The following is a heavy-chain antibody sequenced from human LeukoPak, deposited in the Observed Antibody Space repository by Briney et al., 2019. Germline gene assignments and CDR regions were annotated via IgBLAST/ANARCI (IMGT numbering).Heavy chain of an antibody. CDR3: ARGLYDRRGYYFDY. CDR1: EATGRGNY. CDR2: IYSGGST. V-gene: IGHV3-66*02. J-gene: IGHJ4*02. Sequence: GGPLRLSPPACEATGRGNYKSWVRAAPGKGMEWVSVIYSGGSTYYADSVKGRFTISRDNSKNTLYLQMNSLTAEDTAVYYCARGLYDRRGYYFDYWGQGTLVTVSS. D-gene: IGHD3-22*01.